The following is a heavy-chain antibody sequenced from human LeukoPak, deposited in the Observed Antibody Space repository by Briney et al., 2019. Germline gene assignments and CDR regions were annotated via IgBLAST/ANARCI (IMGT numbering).Heavy chain of an antibody. J-gene: IGHJ4*02. CDR2: IYYSGST. D-gene: IGHD3-10*01. CDR1: GGSISGSSYY. V-gene: IGHV4-61*05. CDR3: ARGGSYYGSGSNFDY. Sequence: SETLSLTCTVSGGSISGSSYYWGWIRQPPGKGLEWIGYIYYSGSTNYNPSLKSRVTISVDTSKNQFSLKLSSVTAADTAVYYCARGGSYYGSGSNFDYWGQGTLVTVSS.